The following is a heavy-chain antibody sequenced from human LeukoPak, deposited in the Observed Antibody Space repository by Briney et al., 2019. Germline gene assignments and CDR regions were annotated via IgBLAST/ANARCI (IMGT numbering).Heavy chain of an antibody. J-gene: IGHJ4*02. CDR2: TNGDGSTT. V-gene: IGHV3-74*01. CDR3: ARDKDKYDY. CDR1: GFTFTTYW. Sequence: PGGSLRLSSAAAGFTFTTYWMHSVRQPPGKGLGWVSRTNGDGSTTNYADSVRGRFTVSRDNPKNTLYLQMNSLTVEDTAVYYCARDKDKYDYWGRGTLVSVSS.